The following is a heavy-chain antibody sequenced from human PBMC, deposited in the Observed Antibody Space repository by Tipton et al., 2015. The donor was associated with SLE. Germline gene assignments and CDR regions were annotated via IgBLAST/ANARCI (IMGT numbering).Heavy chain of an antibody. D-gene: IGHD3-3*01. CDR2: IDHSRST. V-gene: IGHV4-39*02. Sequence: TLSLTCAVYGGSISSSSSYYWAWIRQPPGKGLEWIGEIDHSRSTNYNPSLKSRVTISRDTSTNHFSLRLRSVTAADTALYYCAVEFWSGYYDNWGQGTLVTVSS. J-gene: IGHJ4*02. CDR1: GGSISSSSSYY. CDR3: AVEFWSGYYDN.